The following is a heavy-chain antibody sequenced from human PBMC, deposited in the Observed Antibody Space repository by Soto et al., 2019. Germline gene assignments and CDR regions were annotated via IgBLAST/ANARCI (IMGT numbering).Heavy chain of an antibody. CDR2: IIPILGIA. Sequence: QVQLVQSGAEVKKPGSSVKVSCKASGGTFSRYTISWVRQAPGQGLEWMGRIIPILGIANYAQKFQGRVTITADKSTSTAYMELSTLRSEDTAVYYCARDLLEGDAGWFDPWGQGTLVTVSS. CDR3: ARDLLEGDAGWFDP. J-gene: IGHJ5*02. D-gene: IGHD2-21*02. V-gene: IGHV1-69*08. CDR1: GGTFSRYT.